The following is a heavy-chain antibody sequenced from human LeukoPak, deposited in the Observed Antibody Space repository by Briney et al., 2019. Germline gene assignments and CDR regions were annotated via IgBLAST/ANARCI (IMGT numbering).Heavy chain of an antibody. J-gene: IGHJ4*02. CDR3: ARDHGYDYVWGSYRPAYYFDY. CDR1: GGSISSYY. CDR2: IYYSGST. V-gene: IGHV4-59*01. Sequence: SETLSLTCTVSGGSISSYYWSWIRQPPGKGLEWIGYIYYSGSTNYNPSLKSRVTISVDTSKNQFSLKLSSVTAADTAVHYCARDHGYDYVWGSYRPAYYFDYWGQGTLVTVSS. D-gene: IGHD3-16*02.